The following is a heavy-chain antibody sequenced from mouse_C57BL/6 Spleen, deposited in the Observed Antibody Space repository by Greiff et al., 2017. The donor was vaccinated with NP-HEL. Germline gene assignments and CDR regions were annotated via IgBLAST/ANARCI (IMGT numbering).Heavy chain of an antibody. V-gene: IGHV1-5*01. D-gene: IGHD1-1*01. CDR3: TREDYGSSFYAMDY. J-gene: IGHJ4*01. Sequence: VQLQQSGTVLARPGASVKMSCKTSGYTFTSYWMHWVKQRPGQGLEWIGAIYPGNSDTSYNQKFKGKAKLTAVTSASTAYMELSSLTNEDSAVYYCTREDYGSSFYAMDYWGQGTSVTVSS. CDR2: IYPGNSDT. CDR1: GYTFTSYW.